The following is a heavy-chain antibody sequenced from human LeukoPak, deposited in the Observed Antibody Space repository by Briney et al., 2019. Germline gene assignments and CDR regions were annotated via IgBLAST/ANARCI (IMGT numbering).Heavy chain of an antibody. CDR2: IDYSGST. Sequence: SETLSLTCTVSGGSISRYYCSWIRQPPGKGLERIGYIDYSGSTNYKFSLKSRVTISVDTSKNQFSLKLSSVTAADTAVYYCARAPDDYGGNSFDYWGQGTLVTVSS. CDR3: ARAPDDYGGNSFDY. J-gene: IGHJ4*02. V-gene: IGHV4-59*12. D-gene: IGHD4-23*01. CDR1: GGSISRYY.